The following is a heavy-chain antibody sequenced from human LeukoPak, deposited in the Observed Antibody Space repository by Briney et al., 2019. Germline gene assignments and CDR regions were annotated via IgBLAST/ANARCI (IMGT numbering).Heavy chain of an antibody. CDR2: IKSKTDGGTT. CDR3: ARDLGYCSSTSCYYYYYGMDV. Sequence: GGSLRLSCAASGFTFSNAWMSWVRQAPGKGLEWVGRIKSKTDGGTTDYAAPVKGRFTISRDDSKNTLYLQMNSLRAEDTAVYYCARDLGYCSSTSCYYYYYGMDVWGQGTTVTVSS. D-gene: IGHD2-2*01. CDR1: GFTFSNAW. V-gene: IGHV3-15*01. J-gene: IGHJ6*02.